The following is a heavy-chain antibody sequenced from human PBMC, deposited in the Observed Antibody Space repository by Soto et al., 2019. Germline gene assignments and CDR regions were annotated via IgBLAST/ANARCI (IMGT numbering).Heavy chain of an antibody. D-gene: IGHD1-26*01. Sequence: EVPLVESGGGLVQPGGSLKLSCAASGFTFSGSAMHWVRQASGKGLEWVGRIRSKANSYATAYAASVKGRFTISRDDSKNTAYLQMNSLKTEDTAVYYCTRHPEGYSGSYPSSGWGQGTLVTVSS. CDR3: TRHPEGYSGSYPSSG. CDR1: GFTFSGSA. V-gene: IGHV3-73*02. J-gene: IGHJ4*02. CDR2: IRSKANSYAT.